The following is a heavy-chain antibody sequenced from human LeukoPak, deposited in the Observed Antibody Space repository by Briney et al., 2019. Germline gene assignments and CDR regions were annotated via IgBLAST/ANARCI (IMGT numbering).Heavy chain of an antibody. CDR1: GYSFTSYW. J-gene: IGHJ3*02. D-gene: IGHD4-11*01. CDR3: AIRWFGFGDYRKGANAFDI. V-gene: IGHV5-51*01. Sequence: GESLKISCKGSGYSFTSYWIGWVRQMPGKGLEWMGIIYPGDSDTRYSPSFQGQVTISADKSISTAYLQWSSLKASDTAMYYCAIRWFGFGDYRKGANAFDIWGQGTMVTVSS. CDR2: IYPGDSDT.